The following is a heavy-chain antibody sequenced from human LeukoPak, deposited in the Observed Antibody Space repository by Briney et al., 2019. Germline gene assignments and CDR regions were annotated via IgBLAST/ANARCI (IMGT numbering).Heavy chain of an antibody. V-gene: IGHV1-2*02. CDR2: INPNSGDT. J-gene: IGHJ4*02. Sequence: ASVKVSCKASGSTFSGYYMHWVRQAPGQGLEWMGWINPNSGDTNYAQKFQGRVTMTRDMSINTAYVELGRLRSDDTAVYYCARDPSSRGNFDYWGQGTLVTVSS. D-gene: IGHD5-24*01. CDR1: GSTFSGYY. CDR3: ARDPSSRGNFDY.